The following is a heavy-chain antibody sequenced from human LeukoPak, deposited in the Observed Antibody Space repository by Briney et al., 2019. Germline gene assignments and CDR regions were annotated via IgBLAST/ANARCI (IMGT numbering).Heavy chain of an antibody. CDR3: ARERRYYYGMDV. Sequence: GGSLRLSCAASGFTVSSNYMSWVRQAPGKGLEWVSVIYSGGSTYYADSVKGRLTISRHNSKNTLYLQMNSLRAEDTAVYYCARERRYYYGMDVWGQGTTVTVSS. V-gene: IGHV3-53*04. CDR2: IYSGGST. D-gene: IGHD6-25*01. CDR1: GFTVSSNY. J-gene: IGHJ6*02.